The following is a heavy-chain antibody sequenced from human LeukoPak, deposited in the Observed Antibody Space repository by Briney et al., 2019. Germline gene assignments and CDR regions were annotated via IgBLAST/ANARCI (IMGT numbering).Heavy chain of an antibody. J-gene: IGHJ4*02. V-gene: IGHV1-2*02. Sequence: GASVKVSCKASGYTFTGYYMHWVRQAPGQGLEWMGWINPNSGGTNYAQKFQGRVTMTSDTSISTAYMELSRLRSDDTAVYYCASVIAVAGTGFDYWGQGTLVTVSS. CDR2: INPNSGGT. D-gene: IGHD6-19*01. CDR3: ASVIAVAGTGFDY. CDR1: GYTFTGYY.